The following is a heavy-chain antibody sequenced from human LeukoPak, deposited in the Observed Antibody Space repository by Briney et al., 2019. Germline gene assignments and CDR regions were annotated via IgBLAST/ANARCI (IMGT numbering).Heavy chain of an antibody. V-gene: IGHV4-4*02. CDR1: GGSVSSSKW. CDR3: ASQYGSGHYHFDY. J-gene: IGHJ4*02. D-gene: IGHD3-10*01. Sequence: SETLSLTCVVSGGSVSSSKWWSGVRQPPGKGREGIGQVYHDGGTKYNPSLKSGVTILVDKSKNQFSLKLSSVTAADTAVYFCASQYGSGHYHFDYWGQGTLVFVSP. CDR2: VYHDGGT.